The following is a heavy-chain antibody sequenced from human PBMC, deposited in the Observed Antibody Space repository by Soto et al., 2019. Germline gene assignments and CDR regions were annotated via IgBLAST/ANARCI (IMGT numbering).Heavy chain of an antibody. V-gene: IGHV3-7*01. CDR2: IKQDGSEK. D-gene: IGHD6-19*01. CDR1: GFTFSSYW. CDR3: ARDIVHSSGWGNYYYGMDV. Sequence: EVQLVESGGGLVQPGGSLRLSCAASGFTFSSYWMSWVRQAPGKGLEWVANIKQDGSEKYYVDSVKGRFTISRDNAKNSLYLQMNSLRAEDTAVYYCARDIVHSSGWGNYYYGMDVWGQGTTVTVSS. J-gene: IGHJ6*02.